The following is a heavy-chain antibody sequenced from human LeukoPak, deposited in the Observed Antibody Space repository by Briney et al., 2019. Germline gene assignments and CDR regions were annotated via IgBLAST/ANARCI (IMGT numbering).Heavy chain of an antibody. D-gene: IGHD5-12*01. Sequence: GGSLRLSCAASGFTFDDYAMHWVRQAPGMGREWVSLICGVGGGTYYEDSVKGRFTISRNNSKNSLYLQMNSLRTEDAALYYCSRALYSGYDPSSFDYWGQGTLVTVSS. CDR2: ICGVGGGT. V-gene: IGHV3-43*02. J-gene: IGHJ4*02. CDR1: GFTFDDYA. CDR3: SRALYSGYDPSSFDY.